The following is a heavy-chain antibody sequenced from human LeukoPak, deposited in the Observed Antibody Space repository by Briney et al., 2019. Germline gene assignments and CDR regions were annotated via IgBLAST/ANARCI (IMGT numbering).Heavy chain of an antibody. V-gene: IGHV3-23*01. D-gene: IGHD3-10*01. CDR1: GFTFSSYA. J-gene: IGHJ4*02. CDR3: AKVPYGPGSLYYFDY. Sequence: PGGSLRLSCAASGFTFSSYAMSWVRQAPGKGLEWVSAISGSGGSTYYADSVKGRFTISRDNSKNTLYLQMNSLRAEDTAVYYCAKVPYGPGSLYYFDYWGQGTLVTVSS. CDR2: ISGSGGST.